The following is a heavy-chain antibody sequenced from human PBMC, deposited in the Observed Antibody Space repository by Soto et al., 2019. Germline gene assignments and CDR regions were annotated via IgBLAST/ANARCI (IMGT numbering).Heavy chain of an antibody. Sequence: SETLSLTCTVSGGSISSGGYYWSWIRQHPGKGLEWIGYIYYSGSTYYNPSLKSRVTISVDTSKNQFSLKLSSVTAADTAVYYCARERSSSWYHWFDPWGQGTLVTVS. CDR2: IYYSGST. CDR3: ARERSSSWYHWFDP. J-gene: IGHJ5*02. CDR1: GGSISSGGYY. D-gene: IGHD6-13*01. V-gene: IGHV4-31*03.